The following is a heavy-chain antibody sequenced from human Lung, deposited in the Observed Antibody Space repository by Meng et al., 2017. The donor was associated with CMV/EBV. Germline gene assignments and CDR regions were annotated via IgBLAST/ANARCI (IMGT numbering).Heavy chain of an antibody. CDR1: GFTFSSYS. Sequence: GRWGGSGGGLVKPGGSLSLSCAASGFTFSSYSMNWVHQAPGKGLEWVSSISSSSSYIYYADSVKGRFTISRDNAKNSLYLQMNSLRAEDTAVYYCARTTYYYDGSGYYDWGQGTLVTVSS. CDR3: ARTTYYYDGSGYYD. CDR2: ISSSSSYI. V-gene: IGHV3-21*01. J-gene: IGHJ4*02. D-gene: IGHD3-22*01.